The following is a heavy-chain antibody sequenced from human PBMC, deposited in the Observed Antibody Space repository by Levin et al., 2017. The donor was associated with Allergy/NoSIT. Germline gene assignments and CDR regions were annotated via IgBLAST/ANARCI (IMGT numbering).Heavy chain of an antibody. CDR1: GGSFRGYY. V-gene: IGHV4-34*01. CDR2: INHSGST. CDR3: AKAEYMYAYRAFDI. Sequence: SETLSLTCAVYGGSFRGYYWTWIRQTPGKGLEWIGEINHSGSTDYNPSLKSRVTISVDTSKNQFSLNVISVTAADTAVYYCAKAEYMYAYRAFDIWGQGTMVIVSS. D-gene: IGHD2-8*01. J-gene: IGHJ3*02.